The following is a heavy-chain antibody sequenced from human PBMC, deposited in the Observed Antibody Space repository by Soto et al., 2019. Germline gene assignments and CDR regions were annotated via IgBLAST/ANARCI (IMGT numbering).Heavy chain of an antibody. CDR3: ARSLPGGTVFYMDI. J-gene: IGHJ6*03. V-gene: IGHV4-31*03. CDR1: GGSIAGGFSY. CDR2: IYYSGTA. Sequence: SGTLPLTCTVAGGSIAGGFSYWTWVRQHPRKGLEWVGHIYYSGTAYYNPSLKSRVALSVDPSQNRFSLKLSSVTAADTAIYFCARSLPGGTVFYMDIWGEGTTVTVSS. D-gene: IGHD1-26*01.